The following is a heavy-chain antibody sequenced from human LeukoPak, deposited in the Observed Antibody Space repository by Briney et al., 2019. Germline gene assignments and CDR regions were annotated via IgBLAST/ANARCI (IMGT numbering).Heavy chain of an antibody. CDR1: GFTFSSYA. CDR3: ARSVQLLAYYFDY. J-gene: IGHJ4*02. CDR2: ISYDGSNK. Sequence: PGGSLRLSCAASGFTFSSYAMHWVRQAPGKGLEWVAVISYDGSNKYYADSVKGRFTISRDNSKNTLYLQMNSLRAEDTAVYYCARSVQLLAYYFDYWGQGTLVTVSS. V-gene: IGHV3-30-3*01. D-gene: IGHD2-2*01.